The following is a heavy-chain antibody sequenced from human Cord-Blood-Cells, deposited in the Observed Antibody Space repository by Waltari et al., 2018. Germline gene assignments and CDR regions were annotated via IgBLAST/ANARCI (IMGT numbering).Heavy chain of an antibody. D-gene: IGHD6-13*01. CDR2: IIPIFGTA. V-gene: IGHV1-69*06. J-gene: IGHJ6*02. CDR1: GGTFSSYA. Sequence: QVQLVQSGAEVKKPGSSVKVSCKASGGTFSSYAISWVRKAPGQGLEWMGGIIPIFGTANYAQKFQGRVTITADKSTSTAYMELSSLRSEDTAVYYCASQYSSSYYYYYGMDVWGQGTTVTVSS. CDR3: ASQYSSSYYYYYGMDV.